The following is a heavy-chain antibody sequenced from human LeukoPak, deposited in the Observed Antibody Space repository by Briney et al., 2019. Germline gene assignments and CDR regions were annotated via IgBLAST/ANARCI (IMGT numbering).Heavy chain of an antibody. CDR2: ISINGGST. D-gene: IGHD6-19*01. CDR3: ARGFSSNPDY. V-gene: IGHV3-64*01. J-gene: IGHJ4*02. Sequence: GGSLRLSSAASGFTSSSYAMHCDRHPPGKGLEYVSAISINGGSTYYANSVKGRFTISRDNSKNTLYLQMGSLRAEDMAVYYCARGFSSNPDYWGQGTLVTVSS. CDR1: GFTSSSYA.